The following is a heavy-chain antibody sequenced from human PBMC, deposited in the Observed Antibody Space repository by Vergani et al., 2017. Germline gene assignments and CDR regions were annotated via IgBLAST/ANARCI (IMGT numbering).Heavy chain of an antibody. V-gene: IGHV3-21*01. Sequence: EVQLVESGGGLVKRGGSLRLSCAASGFTFSSYSMNWVRQAPGKGLEWVSSISSSSSYIHYSDSLKGRFTISRDNAKSSLYLQMNSLRAEDTGVYYCARDRYYLGSRSYPNCYYYGLDVWGQGTAVTVSS. J-gene: IGHJ6*02. D-gene: IGHD3-10*01. CDR3: ARDRYYLGSRSYPNCYYYGLDV. CDR1: GFTFSSYS. CDR2: ISSSSSYI.